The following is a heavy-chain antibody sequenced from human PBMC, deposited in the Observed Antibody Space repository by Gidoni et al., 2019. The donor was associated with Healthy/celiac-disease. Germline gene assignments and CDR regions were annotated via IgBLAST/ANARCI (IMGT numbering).Heavy chain of an antibody. Sequence: QVQLQQWGAGLLKPSETLSRTCAVYGGSFSGYYWSWIRQPPGKGLEWIGEINHSGSTNYNPSLKSRVTISVDTSKNQFSLKLSSVTAADTAVFYCARGRPFLDWGQGTLVTVSS. CDR2: INHSGST. V-gene: IGHV4-34*01. CDR1: GGSFSGYY. J-gene: IGHJ4*02. CDR3: ARGRPFLD.